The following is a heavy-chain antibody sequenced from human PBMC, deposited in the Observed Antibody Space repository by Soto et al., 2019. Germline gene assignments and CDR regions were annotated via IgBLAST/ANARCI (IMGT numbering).Heavy chain of an antibody. CDR1: GFTFSGSA. CDR3: TRHQDYGDFRTYYYGMDV. J-gene: IGHJ6*02. V-gene: IGHV3-73*02. CDR2: IRSKANSYAT. Sequence: EVQLVESGGGLVQPGGSLKLSCAASGFTFSGSAMHWVRQASGKGLEWVGRIRSKANSYATAYAASVKGRFTISRDDSKNTAYLQMNSLKTEDTAVYYCTRHQDYGDFRTYYYGMDVWGQGSTVTVSS. D-gene: IGHD4-17*01.